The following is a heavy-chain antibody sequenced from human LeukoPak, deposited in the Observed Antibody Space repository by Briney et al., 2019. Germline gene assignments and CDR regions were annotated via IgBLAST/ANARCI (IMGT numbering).Heavy chain of an antibody. CDR1: GGSISSYY. D-gene: IGHD2-21*02. V-gene: IGHV4-59*08. CDR3: ARHGKGDLHGFDY. Sequence: SETLSLTCTVSGGSISSYYWSWIRQPPGKGLEWIGYIYYSGSTNYNPSLKSRVTISVDTSKNQFSLKLSSVTAADTAVYYCARHGKGDLHGFDYWDQGTLVTVSS. CDR2: IYYSGST. J-gene: IGHJ4*02.